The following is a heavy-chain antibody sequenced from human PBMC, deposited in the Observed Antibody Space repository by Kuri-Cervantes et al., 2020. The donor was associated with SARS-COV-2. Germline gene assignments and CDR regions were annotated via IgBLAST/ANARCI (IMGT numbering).Heavy chain of an antibody. J-gene: IGHJ6*02. CDR1: GYTFTSYG. V-gene: IGHV1-18*01. Sequence: ASVKVSCKASGYTFTSYGISWVRQAPGQGLEWMGWISAYNGNTNYAQKLQGRVTMTTDTSTSTAYMELRSLRSEDTAVYYCARELGYCSSTSCQRDYYYYGMDVWGQGTTVTVSS. CDR3: ARELGYCSSTSCQRDYYYYGMDV. D-gene: IGHD2-2*01. CDR2: ISAYNGNT.